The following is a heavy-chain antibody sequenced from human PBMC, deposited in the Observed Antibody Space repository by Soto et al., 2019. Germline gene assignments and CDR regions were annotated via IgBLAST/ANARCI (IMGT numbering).Heavy chain of an antibody. Sequence: GGSLRLSCAASGFTFIDYAMHWVRQAPGKGLEWVALISYDGTNKYYADSVKGRFTISRDNSENTLYLQMNSLRAEDTAVYYCARDINSGHKNYYYVMDVWGQGTTVTVSS. CDR2: ISYDGTNK. CDR1: GFTFIDYA. D-gene: IGHD3-10*02. J-gene: IGHJ6*02. V-gene: IGHV3-30-3*01. CDR3: ARDINSGHKNYYYVMDV.